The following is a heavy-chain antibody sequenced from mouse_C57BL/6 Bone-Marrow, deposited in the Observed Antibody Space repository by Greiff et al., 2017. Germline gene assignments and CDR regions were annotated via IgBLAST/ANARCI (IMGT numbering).Heavy chain of an antibody. CDR1: GYTFTGYW. J-gene: IGHJ3*01. CDR3: ARRAGSSYRFAY. D-gene: IGHD1-1*01. CDR2: ILPGSGST. V-gene: IGHV1-9*01. Sequence: VQLQQSGAELMKPGASVKLSCKATGYTFTGYWIEWVKQRPGHGLEWIGEILPGSGSTNYNEQFKGKATFTAATSSNTAYMQLSSLTTEDSAIYYCARRAGSSYRFAYWGQGTLVTVSA.